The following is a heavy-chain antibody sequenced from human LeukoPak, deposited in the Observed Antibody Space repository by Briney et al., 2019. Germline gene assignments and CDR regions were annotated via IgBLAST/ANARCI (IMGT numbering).Heavy chain of an antibody. D-gene: IGHD3-22*01. J-gene: IGHJ4*02. CDR3: ARALRGVVVITLNY. Sequence: ASVKVSCKASGYTFTGYYMHWVRQAPGQGLEWMGGINPNSGGTNYAQKFQGRVTMTRDTSISTAYMELSRLRSDDTAVYYCARALRGVVVITLNYWGQGTLVTVSS. CDR1: GYTFTGYY. V-gene: IGHV1-2*02. CDR2: INPNSGGT.